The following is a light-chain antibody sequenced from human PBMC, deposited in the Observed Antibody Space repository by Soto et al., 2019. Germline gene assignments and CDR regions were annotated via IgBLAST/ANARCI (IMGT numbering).Light chain of an antibody. Sequence: EIVLMQSPGTLSLSPGERATLSCRASQSVSSSYLAWYQQKPGQAPRLLIYGASSRATGIPDRFSGSGSGTGFTLTISRLEPEDFAVYYCQQYGDSPRTFGQGTKVDIK. CDR2: GAS. V-gene: IGKV3-20*01. J-gene: IGKJ1*01. CDR1: QSVSSSY. CDR3: QQYGDSPRT.